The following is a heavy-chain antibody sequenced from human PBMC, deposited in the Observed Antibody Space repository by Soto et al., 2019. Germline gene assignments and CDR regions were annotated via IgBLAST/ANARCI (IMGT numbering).Heavy chain of an antibody. D-gene: IGHD6-13*01. J-gene: IGHJ5*02. CDR3: AKRGDTTSWYWFDP. Sequence: EVQLLDSGGGLVQPGGSLRLSCAASGFTLTSFGMSWVRQAPGKGLGWVSSISASGTSMYYAKSVEGRFTISRDTSKNTLYLQMNSLRAEDTAVYYCAKRGDTTSWYWFDPWGQGTLVTVSS. V-gene: IGHV3-23*01. CDR2: ISASGTSM. CDR1: GFTLTSFG.